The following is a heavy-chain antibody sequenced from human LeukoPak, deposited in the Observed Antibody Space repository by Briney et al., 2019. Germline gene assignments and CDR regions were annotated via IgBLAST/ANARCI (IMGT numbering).Heavy chain of an antibody. V-gene: IGHV1-18*01. CDR1: GYTFTNYG. Sequence: GASVRVSCKASGYTFTNYGITWVRQAPGQGLEWMGWISPYNGDTNYAQKLQGRVTMTTDTSTSTAYMELRSLTSDDTAIYYCARGCSSSSCYYMDVWGKGTTVTVSS. J-gene: IGHJ6*03. CDR3: ARGCSSSSCYYMDV. CDR2: ISPYNGDT. D-gene: IGHD2-15*01.